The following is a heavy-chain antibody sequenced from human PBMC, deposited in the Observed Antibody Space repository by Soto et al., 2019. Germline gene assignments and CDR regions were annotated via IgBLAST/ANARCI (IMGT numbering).Heavy chain of an antibody. Sequence: GASVKVSCKASGGTFSSYTISRVRQAPGQGLEWMGRIIPILGIANYAQKFQGRVTITADKSTSTAYMELSSLRSEDTAVYYCARAPVRVGSGFDYWGQGTLVTVSS. J-gene: IGHJ4*02. CDR2: IIPILGIA. CDR1: GGTFSSYT. CDR3: ARAPVRVGSGFDY. D-gene: IGHD3-10*01. V-gene: IGHV1-69*02.